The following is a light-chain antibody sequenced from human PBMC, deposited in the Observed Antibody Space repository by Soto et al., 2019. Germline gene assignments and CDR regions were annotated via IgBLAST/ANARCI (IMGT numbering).Light chain of an antibody. CDR1: SSNIGAGYD. J-gene: IGLJ2*01. CDR2: GNS. Sequence: QSVLTQPPSVSGAPGQRVTISCTGSSSNIGAGYDVHWYQQLPGTAPKLLIYGNSNRPSGVPDRFSGSKSGTSASLAITGLQDEDEDTYYCQSYDSHVVFGGGTKLTVL. V-gene: IGLV1-40*01. CDR3: QSYDSHVV.